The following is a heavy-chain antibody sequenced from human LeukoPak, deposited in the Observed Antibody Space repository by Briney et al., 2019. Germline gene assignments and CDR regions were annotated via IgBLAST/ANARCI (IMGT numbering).Heavy chain of an antibody. CDR2: IYSGGST. V-gene: IGHV3-66*01. Sequence: GGSLRLSCAASGFIVSSNYMSWVRQAPGKGLEWVSVIYSGGSTYYADSVKGRFTISRDNSKNTLYLQMNSLRAEDTALYFCASGIRERGFDSWGQGTLVTVSS. J-gene: IGHJ4*02. CDR3: ASGIRERGFDS. CDR1: GFIVSSNY. D-gene: IGHD1-1*01.